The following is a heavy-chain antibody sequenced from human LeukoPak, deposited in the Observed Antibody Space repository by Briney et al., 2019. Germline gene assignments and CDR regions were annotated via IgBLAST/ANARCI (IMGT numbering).Heavy chain of an antibody. V-gene: IGHV4-4*07. CDR1: GGSISSYY. J-gene: IGHJ4*02. CDR2: IYTSGST. Sequence: SETLSLTCTVSGGSISSYYWSWIRQPAGKGLEWIERIYTSGSTNYNPSLKSRVTMSVDTSKNQFSLKLSSVTAADTAVYYCASSALEQWLVRIDYWGQGTLVTVSS. CDR3: ASSALEQWLVRIDY. D-gene: IGHD6-19*01.